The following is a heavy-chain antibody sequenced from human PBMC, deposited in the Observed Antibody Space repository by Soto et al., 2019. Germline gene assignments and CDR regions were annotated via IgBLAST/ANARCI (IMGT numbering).Heavy chain of an antibody. Sequence: ASVKGSCKASGYTFTSYAMQWLRQAPGQRLEWMGWINAGNGNTKYSQKFQGRVTITRDTSASTAYMELSSLRSEDTAVYYCASHFFYNCNDVEAFDIWGQGTMVTVSS. D-gene: IGHD1-1*01. J-gene: IGHJ3*02. V-gene: IGHV1-3*01. CDR2: INAGNGNT. CDR3: ASHFFYNCNDVEAFDI. CDR1: GYTFTSYA.